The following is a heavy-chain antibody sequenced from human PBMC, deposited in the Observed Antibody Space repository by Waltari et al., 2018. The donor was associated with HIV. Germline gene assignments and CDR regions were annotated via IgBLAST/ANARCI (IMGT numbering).Heavy chain of an antibody. CDR3: TTLWYSYDSTDY. J-gene: IGHJ4*02. Sequence: EVQLVESGGGLVQPGGSLRLSCEASGITFRNAWMSWVRQAPGKGLEWVGRIKSGAEGGTTDYAAAVKGRFTISRDDSKHTLYLQMDSLKTEDTAVYYCTTLWYSYDSTDYWGQGTLVTVSS. CDR1: GITFRNAW. D-gene: IGHD3-22*01. V-gene: IGHV3-15*01. CDR2: IKSGAEGGTT.